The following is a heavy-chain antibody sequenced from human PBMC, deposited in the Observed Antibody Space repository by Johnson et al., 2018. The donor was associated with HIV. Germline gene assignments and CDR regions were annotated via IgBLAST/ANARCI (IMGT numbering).Heavy chain of an antibody. CDR3: AKATGGYWGDDFDI. J-gene: IGHJ3*02. V-gene: IGHV3-NL1*01. CDR1: GFTFSSYA. D-gene: IGHD2-8*02. CDR2: IYSGGNT. Sequence: QVQLVESGGGVVQPGRSLRLSCAASGFTFSSYAMHWVRQAPGKGLEWVSVIYSGGNTYYADSVKGRFTISRDNSKNTLYLQMNSLRAEDTAFYYCAKATGGYWGDDFDIWGQGTMVTVSS.